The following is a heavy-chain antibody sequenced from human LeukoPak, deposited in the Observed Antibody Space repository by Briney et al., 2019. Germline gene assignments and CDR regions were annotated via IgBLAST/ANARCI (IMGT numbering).Heavy chain of an antibody. Sequence: SETLSLTCAVSGGSISSGGYSWSWIRQPPGKGLEWIGYIYHSGSTYYNPSLKSRVTISVDTSKNQFSLKLSSVTAADTAVYYCARGEMATIVYWGQGTLVTVSS. CDR2: IYHSGST. CDR1: GGSISSGGYS. J-gene: IGHJ4*02. D-gene: IGHD5-24*01. CDR3: ARGEMATIVY. V-gene: IGHV4-30-2*01.